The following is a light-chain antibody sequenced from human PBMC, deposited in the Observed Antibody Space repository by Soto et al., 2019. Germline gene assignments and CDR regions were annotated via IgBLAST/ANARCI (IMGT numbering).Light chain of an antibody. CDR2: GAY. CDR1: QSVSSSY. Sequence: EIVLTQSPGTLSLSPGERATLSCRASQSVSSSYLAWYQQKPGQAPRLLIYGAYSRATGIPGRFSGSGSGTDFTLTIRRLEPEDFAVYYCKQYGSSPGTFGQGTKVDIK. CDR3: KQYGSSPGT. J-gene: IGKJ1*01. V-gene: IGKV3-20*01.